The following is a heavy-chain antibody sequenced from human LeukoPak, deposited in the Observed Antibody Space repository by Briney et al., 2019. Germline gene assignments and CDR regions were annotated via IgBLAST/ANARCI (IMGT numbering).Heavy chain of an antibody. V-gene: IGHV3-23*01. CDR3: ARAYYYDSSGYYGDAFDI. CDR1: GFTFSSYA. CDR2: ISGSGGST. Sequence: GGSLRLSCAASGFTFSSYAMSWVRQAPGKGLEWVSAISGSGGSTYYADSVKGRFTISRDNSKNTLYLQMNSLRAEDTAVYYCARAYYYDSSGYYGDAFDIWGQGTMVTVSS. D-gene: IGHD3-22*01. J-gene: IGHJ3*02.